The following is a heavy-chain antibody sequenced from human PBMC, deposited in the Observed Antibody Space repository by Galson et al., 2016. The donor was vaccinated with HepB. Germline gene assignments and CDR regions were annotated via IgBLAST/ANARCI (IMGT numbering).Heavy chain of an antibody. V-gene: IGHV3-23*01. CDR1: GFTFRSYA. D-gene: IGHD3-22*01. CDR3: AKVLSDSSGYYRDPFDY. J-gene: IGHJ4*02. Sequence: SLRLSCAASGFTFRSYAMTWVRQAPGKGLEWVSVISGIGGSPKYAASEKGGFTISRDNSKNTLYLQMNSLRAEDTAVYYCAKVLSDSSGYYRDPFDYWGQGTLVTVSS. CDR2: ISGIGGSP.